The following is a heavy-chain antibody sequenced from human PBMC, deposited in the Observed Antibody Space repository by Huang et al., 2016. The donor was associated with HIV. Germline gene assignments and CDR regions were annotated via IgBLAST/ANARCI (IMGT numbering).Heavy chain of an antibody. D-gene: IGHD6-19*01. CDR1: GFTFTNYA. V-gene: IGHV3-30*04. CDR3: ARSAVPGDGDWFDP. J-gene: IGHJ5*02. Sequence: QVQLVESGGGLVQPGRSLRLSCAASGFTFTNYAIHWVCQARGKGLEWVAFIAYDGRNKFYADPGKGRFTISRDNSKSTLYLLMNSLRVDDTALYYCARSAVPGDGDWFDPWGQGTLVTVSS. CDR2: IAYDGRNK.